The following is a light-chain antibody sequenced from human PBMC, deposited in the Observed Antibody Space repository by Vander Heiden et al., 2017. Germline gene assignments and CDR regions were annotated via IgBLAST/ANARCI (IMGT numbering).Light chain of an antibody. CDR1: QSISSSY. CDR3: QQYGSSRSGVYT. Sequence: EIVLTQSPGTLSLSPGERATLSCRASQSISSSYLAWYQQKPGQSPRLLIYGASSRATGIPDRVSGSGSGTDFNLPISRLEPEGFAVYYCQQYGSSRSGVYTFGQGTKLEIK. V-gene: IGKV3-20*01. J-gene: IGKJ2*01. CDR2: GAS.